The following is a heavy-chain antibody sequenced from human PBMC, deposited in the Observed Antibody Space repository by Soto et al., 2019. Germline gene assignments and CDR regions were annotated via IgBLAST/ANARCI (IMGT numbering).Heavy chain of an antibody. CDR1: GFTFSSYG. Sequence: VQLVESGGGVVQPGRSLRLSCAASGFTFSSYGMHWVRQAPGKGLEWVAVIWYDGSNKYYADSVKGRFTISRDNSKNTLYLQMNSLRAEDTAVYYCARGGTIFGVVRYYDYGMDVWGQGTTVAVSS. CDR3: ARGGTIFGVVRYYDYGMDV. CDR2: IWYDGSNK. V-gene: IGHV3-33*01. D-gene: IGHD3-3*01. J-gene: IGHJ6*02.